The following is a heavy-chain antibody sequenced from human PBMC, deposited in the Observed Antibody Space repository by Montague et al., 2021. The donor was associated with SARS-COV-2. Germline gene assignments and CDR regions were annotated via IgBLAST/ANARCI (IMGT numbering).Heavy chain of an antibody. J-gene: IGHJ5*02. Sequence: SETLSLTCAVYSGSLSGYYWAWIRQTPGKGLEWIGEINHSGNTNXNPSLKSRLTISVDTSKKQFSLKLSSVTTADTAVYYCARGADYDFWSGYLRYKWFDPWGLGTPVTVSS. V-gene: IGHV4-34*01. CDR3: ARGADYDFWSGYLRYKWFDP. D-gene: IGHD3-3*01. CDR1: SGSLSGYY. CDR2: INHSGNT.